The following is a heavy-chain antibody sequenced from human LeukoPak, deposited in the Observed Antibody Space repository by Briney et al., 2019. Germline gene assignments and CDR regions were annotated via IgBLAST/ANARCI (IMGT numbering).Heavy chain of an antibody. CDR2: IYSGGST. CDR1: GFTVSSNY. CDR3: ASPLYSSGTNAFDI. V-gene: IGHV3-53*01. J-gene: IGHJ3*02. Sequence: SGGSLRLSCAASGFTVSSNYMSWVRQAPGKGLEWVSVIYSGGSTYYADSVKGRFTISRDNSKNTLYLQMNSLRAEDTAVYYCASPLYSSGTNAFDIWGQGTMVTVSS. D-gene: IGHD6-19*01.